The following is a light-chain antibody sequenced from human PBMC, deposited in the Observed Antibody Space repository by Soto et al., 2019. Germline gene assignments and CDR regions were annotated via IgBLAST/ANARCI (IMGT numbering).Light chain of an antibody. J-gene: IGKJ1*01. CDR2: GAS. CDR3: QQYNSYSWT. CDR1: QSVSYN. Sequence: EILMTQSPATLSVSPGERATLSCRASQSVSYNLAWYQQKPGQAPRLLIYGASTRATGVPARFSGSGSGTEFTLTISSLQPEDFATYYCQQYNSYSWTFGQGTKVDIK. V-gene: IGKV3-15*01.